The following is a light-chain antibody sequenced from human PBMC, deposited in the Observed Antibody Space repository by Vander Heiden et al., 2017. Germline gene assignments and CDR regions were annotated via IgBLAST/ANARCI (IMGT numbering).Light chain of an antibody. CDR3: QQSSPTLRT. Sequence: DIQMTQSPASLSASGGDRVTITCRASQNIDIYLNWYQQKPGKAPKLLIYGASTLERGVPSRFRGSGSGTDFTLIISSVQPQDFATYYCQQSSPTLRTFGQGTRVEIK. CDR1: QNIDIY. V-gene: IGKV1-39*01. CDR2: GAS. J-gene: IGKJ1*01.